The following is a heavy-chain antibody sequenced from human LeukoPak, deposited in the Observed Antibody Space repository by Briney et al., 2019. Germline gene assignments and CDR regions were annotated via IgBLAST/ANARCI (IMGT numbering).Heavy chain of an antibody. J-gene: IGHJ4*02. Sequence: GGSLRLSCAASGFTFSSYAMSWVRQAPGKGPEWVSAISGSGGSTYYADSVKGRFTISRDNSKNTLYLQMNSLRAEDTAVYYCAKDPFSYCSGGSCYNFDYWGQGTLVTVSS. D-gene: IGHD2-15*01. CDR1: GFTFSSYA. V-gene: IGHV3-23*01. CDR2: ISGSGGST. CDR3: AKDPFSYCSGGSCYNFDY.